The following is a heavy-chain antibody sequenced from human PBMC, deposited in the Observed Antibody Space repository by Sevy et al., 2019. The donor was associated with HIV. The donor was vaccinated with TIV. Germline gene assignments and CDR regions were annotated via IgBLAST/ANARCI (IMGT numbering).Heavy chain of an antibody. Sequence: GGSLRLSCAASGFTFSSYWMHWVRQAPGKGLVWVSRINSDGSSTSYADSVKGRFTISRDNAKNSLHLQMNSLRVEDTALYYCGRAQGYCVVNSCFGGSINAFDIWGQGTMVTVSS. V-gene: IGHV3-74*01. J-gene: IGHJ3*02. CDR3: GRAQGYCVVNSCFGGSINAFDI. CDR2: INSDGSST. CDR1: GFTFSSYW. D-gene: IGHD2-2*01.